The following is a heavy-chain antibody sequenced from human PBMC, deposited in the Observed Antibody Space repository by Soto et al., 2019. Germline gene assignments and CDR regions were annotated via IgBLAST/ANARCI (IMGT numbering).Heavy chain of an antibody. CDR3: ASYSSSWSDYYYGMDV. V-gene: IGHV1-2*04. D-gene: IGHD6-13*01. CDR2: INPNSGGT. CDR1: GYTFTGYY. Sequence: ASVKVSCKASGYTFTGYYMHWVRQAPGQGLEWMGWINPNSGGTNYAQKFQGWVTMTRDTSISTAYMELSRLRSDDTTVYYCASYSSSWSDYYYGMDVWGQGTTVTVSS. J-gene: IGHJ6*02.